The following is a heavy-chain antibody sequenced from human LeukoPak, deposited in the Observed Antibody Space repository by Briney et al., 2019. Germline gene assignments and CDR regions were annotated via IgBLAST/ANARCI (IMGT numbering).Heavy chain of an antibody. CDR2: FYYSGST. J-gene: IGHJ4*02. CDR1: GGSFSTYY. Sequence: SETLSLTCTVTGGSFSTYYWSWIRQPPGKGLEWIGHFYYSGSTTYNPSLKSRGTFSVDTSRNQFSLKLTSVTAADTALYYCARGQGGNYYLNYFDYWGQGALVTVSS. D-gene: IGHD1-26*01. V-gene: IGHV4-59*01. CDR3: ARGQGGNYYLNYFDY.